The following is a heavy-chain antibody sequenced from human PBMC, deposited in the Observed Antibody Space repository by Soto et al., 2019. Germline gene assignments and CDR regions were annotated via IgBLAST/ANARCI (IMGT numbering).Heavy chain of an antibody. CDR2: IYSGGST. J-gene: IGHJ6*02. CDR3: ARDLSRFDFWSGYGYYYGMDV. D-gene: IGHD3-3*01. CDR1: GVTVSSNY. Sequence: GGSLRLCCAASGVTVSSNYMSWVRQAPGKGLEWVSVIYSGGSTYYADSVKGRFTISRDNSKNTLYLQMNSLRAEDTAVYYCARDLSRFDFWSGYGYYYGMDVWGQGTTVTVSS. V-gene: IGHV3-66*01.